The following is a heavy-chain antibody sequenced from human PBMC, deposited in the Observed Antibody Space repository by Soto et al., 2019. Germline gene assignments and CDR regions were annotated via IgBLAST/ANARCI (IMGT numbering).Heavy chain of an antibody. J-gene: IGHJ4*02. V-gene: IGHV3-49*03. Sequence: SLRVSCTASGFTFRGYTINWYRQAPGKGLECVGFIRDKASGGTTDYAASVKGRFTVSRDDSKSTAYLQMNSLKTEDTAVYYSTRKNVWHDSWGQGT. CDR3: TRKNVWHDS. CDR1: GFTFRGYT. CDR2: IRDKASGGTT.